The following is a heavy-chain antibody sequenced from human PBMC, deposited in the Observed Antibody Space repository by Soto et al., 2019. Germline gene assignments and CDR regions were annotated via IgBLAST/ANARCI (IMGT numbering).Heavy chain of an antibody. CDR3: ASHGEGVLTAYHYYGMDV. Sequence: QVQLVQSGAEVKKPGASVKVSCKASGYTFTSYAMHWVRQAPGQRLEWMGWINAGNGNTKYSQKFQGRVTITRDTSASTAYMELSSLRSEDTAVYYCASHGEGVLTAYHYYGMDVWGQGTTVTVSS. D-gene: IGHD2-8*01. CDR2: INAGNGNT. V-gene: IGHV1-3*01. J-gene: IGHJ6*02. CDR1: GYTFTSYA.